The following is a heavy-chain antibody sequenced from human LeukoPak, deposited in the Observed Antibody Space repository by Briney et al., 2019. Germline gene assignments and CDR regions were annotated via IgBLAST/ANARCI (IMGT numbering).Heavy chain of an antibody. Sequence: GGSLRLSCAASGFTFSSYSMNWVRQAPGKGLEYVSYISSGSGTIYYADSVKGRFTISRDNAKNSLYLQMNSLSAEDTAVYYCARAQKYSYDAFDIWGQGTMVTVSS. D-gene: IGHD4-11*01. J-gene: IGHJ3*02. V-gene: IGHV3-48*04. CDR1: GFTFSSYS. CDR3: ARAQKYSYDAFDI. CDR2: ISSGSGTI.